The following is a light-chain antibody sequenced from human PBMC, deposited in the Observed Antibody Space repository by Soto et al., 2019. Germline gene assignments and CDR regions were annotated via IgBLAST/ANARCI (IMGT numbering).Light chain of an antibody. Sequence: QWVLTQPASVSGSPGQSITISCTGTSSDVGSYNYVSWYQQHPGKAPKLMIYEVSDRPSGISSRFSGSKSGNTASLTITGLQTEDEADYYCSSYSSSSTLFGTGTKATVL. J-gene: IGLJ1*01. CDR1: SSDVGSYNY. CDR2: EVS. CDR3: SSYSSSSTL. V-gene: IGLV2-14*01.